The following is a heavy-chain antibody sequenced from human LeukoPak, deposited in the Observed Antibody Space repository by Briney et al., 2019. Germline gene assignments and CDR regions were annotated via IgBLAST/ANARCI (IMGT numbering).Heavy chain of an antibody. CDR3: ARVGEGAAKD. CDR2: IWYDGSNK. Sequence: GGSLRLSCAASGFTFSSYGMHWVRQAPGKGLERVAVIWYDGSNKYYADSVKGRFTISRDNSKNTLYLQMNSLRAEDTAVYYCARVGEGAAKDWGQGTLVTVSS. CDR1: GFTFSSYG. V-gene: IGHV3-33*01. D-gene: IGHD1-26*01. J-gene: IGHJ4*02.